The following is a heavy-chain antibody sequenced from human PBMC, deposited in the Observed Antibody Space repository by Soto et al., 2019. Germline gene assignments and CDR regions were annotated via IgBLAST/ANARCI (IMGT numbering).Heavy chain of an antibody. CDR1: SVSNAW. J-gene: IGHJ6*02. CDR3: TTEYYYYGMDV. CDR2: IKSKTDGGTT. V-gene: IGHV3-15*07. Sequence: SVSNAWMNWVRQAPGKGLEWVGRIKSKTDGGTTDYAAPVKGRFTISRDDSKNTLYLQMNSLKTEDTAVYYCTTEYYYYGMDVWDQGTTVTVSS.